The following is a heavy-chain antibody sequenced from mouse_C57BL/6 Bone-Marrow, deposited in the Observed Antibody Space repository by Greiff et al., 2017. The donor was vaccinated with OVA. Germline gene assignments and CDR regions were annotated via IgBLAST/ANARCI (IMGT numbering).Heavy chain of an antibody. CDR2: FYPGSGSI. CDR1: GYTFTEYT. CDR3: AGHEDKVYYGFYAMDY. D-gene: IGHD2-2*01. J-gene: IGHJ4*01. Sequence: QVQLQQSGAELVKPGASVKLSCKASGYTFTEYTIHWVKQRSGQGLEWIGWFYPGSGSIKYNEKFKDKATLTADKSSSTVYMELSSLTSEDSAVYFCAGHEDKVYYGFYAMDYWGQGTTVTVSS. V-gene: IGHV1-62-2*01.